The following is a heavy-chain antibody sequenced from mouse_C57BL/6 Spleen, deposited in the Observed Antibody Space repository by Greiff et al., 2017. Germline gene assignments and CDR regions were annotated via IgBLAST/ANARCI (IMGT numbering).Heavy chain of an antibody. CDR2: ISSDSSTI. Sequence: EVQVVESGGGLVKPGGSLKLSCAASGFTFSDYGMHWVRQAPEKGLEWVAYISSDSSTIYYADTVKGRFTISRDNAKNTLFLQMTSLRSEDTAMYYCARRDIGWYFDVWGTGTTVTVSS. D-gene: IGHD2-14*01. CDR3: ARRDIGWYFDV. J-gene: IGHJ1*03. CDR1: GFTFSDYG. V-gene: IGHV5-17*01.